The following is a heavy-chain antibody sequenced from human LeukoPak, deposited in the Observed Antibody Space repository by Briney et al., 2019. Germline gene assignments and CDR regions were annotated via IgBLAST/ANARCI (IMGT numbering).Heavy chain of an antibody. D-gene: IGHD5-12*01. V-gene: IGHV3-23*01. Sequence: PGGSLRLSCVASGFSFNNYAMNWVRQAPGKGLEWVSLIIGSSGTTFYADSVKGRFTISRDKSKSTLYLQMNSLRAEDTAVYYCAKGAHDYIEIAYFDYWGQGTLVTVSS. CDR3: AKGAHDYIEIAYFDY. CDR1: GFSFNNYA. CDR2: IIGSSGTT. J-gene: IGHJ4*02.